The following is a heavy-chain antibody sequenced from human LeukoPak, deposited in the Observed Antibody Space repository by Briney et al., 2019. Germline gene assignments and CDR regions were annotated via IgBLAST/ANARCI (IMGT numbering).Heavy chain of an antibody. V-gene: IGHV4-34*01. CDR1: GGSFSGYY. CDR2: INHSGST. Sequence: PSETLSLTCAVYGGSFSGYYWSWIRQPPGKGLEWIGEINHSGSTNYNPSLKSRVTISVDTSKNQFSLKLSSVTAADTAVYYCAGAKGSIAAVAPFDYWGQGTLVTVSS. D-gene: IGHD6-25*01. J-gene: IGHJ4*02. CDR3: AGAKGSIAAVAPFDY.